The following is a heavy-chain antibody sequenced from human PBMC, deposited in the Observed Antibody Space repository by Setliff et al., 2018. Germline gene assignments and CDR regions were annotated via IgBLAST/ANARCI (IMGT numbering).Heavy chain of an antibody. CDR1: GASFSGYY. D-gene: IGHD1-26*01. Sequence: SETLSLTCTVSGASFSGYYWSWIRQSPGKGLEWIGEINHLGGNDYNPSLKSRVTISLDTSKNQFSLKVSSVTAADTAVYYCARVAGAKVNYMDVWGKGTTVTVSS. J-gene: IGHJ6*03. CDR2: INHLGGN. V-gene: IGHV4-34*01. CDR3: ARVAGAKVNYMDV.